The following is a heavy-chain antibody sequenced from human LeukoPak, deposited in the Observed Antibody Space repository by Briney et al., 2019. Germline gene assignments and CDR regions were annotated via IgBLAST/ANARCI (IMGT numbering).Heavy chain of an antibody. CDR3: ARLDYDFWSGYFNLPFDY. V-gene: IGHV1-18*01. D-gene: IGHD3-3*01. CDR1: GYTFTSYG. J-gene: IGHJ4*02. Sequence: ASVKVSCKASGYTFTSYGISWVRQAPGQGLEWMGWISAYNGNTNYAQKLQGRVTMTTDTSTSTAYMELRSLRSDDTAVYYCARLDYDFWSGYFNLPFDYWGQGTLVTVSS. CDR2: ISAYNGNT.